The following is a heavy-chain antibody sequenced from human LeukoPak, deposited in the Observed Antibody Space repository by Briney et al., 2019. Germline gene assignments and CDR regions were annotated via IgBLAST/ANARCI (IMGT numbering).Heavy chain of an antibody. V-gene: IGHV4-61*02. D-gene: IGHD3-22*01. CDR1: GGSISSGGYY. CDR2: IYTSGNT. Sequence: SETLSLTCTVSGGSISSGGYYWSWIRQPAGKGLEWIGRIYTSGNTNYNPSLKSRATISVDTSKNQFSLELSSVTAADTAVYYCARGAQRTLYDSRGHYYYYMDVWGKGTTVTISS. CDR3: ARGAQRTLYDSRGHYYYYMDV. J-gene: IGHJ6*03.